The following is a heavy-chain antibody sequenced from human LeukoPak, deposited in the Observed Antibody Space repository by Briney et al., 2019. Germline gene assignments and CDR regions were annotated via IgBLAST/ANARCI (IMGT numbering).Heavy chain of an antibody. CDR2: INHSGST. CDR3: ARGGPLGYCSSTSCSNLNYYYYYGMDV. CDR1: GGSISSYY. D-gene: IGHD2-2*01. J-gene: IGHJ6*02. Sequence: SETLSLTCTVSGGSISSYYWSWIRQPPGKGLEWIGEINHSGSTNYNPSLKSRVTISVDTSKSQFSLKLSSVTAADTAVYYCARGGPLGYCSSTSCSNLNYYYYYGMDVWGQGTTVTVSS. V-gene: IGHV4-34*01.